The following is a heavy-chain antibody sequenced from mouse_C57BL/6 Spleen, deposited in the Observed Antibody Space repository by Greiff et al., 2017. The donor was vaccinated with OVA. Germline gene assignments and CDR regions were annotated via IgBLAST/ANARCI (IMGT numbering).Heavy chain of an antibody. CDR2: IDPEDGET. CDR3: ARWVTTRDHFDY. J-gene: IGHJ2*01. D-gene: IGHD2-2*01. CDR1: GFTIKDYY. V-gene: IGHV14-2*01. Sequence: EVQLQQSGAELVKPGASVKLSCTASGFTIKDYYMPWVKQRPEQGLEWIGRIDPEDGETKYAPKFQGKATITADTSSNTAYLQLSSLTSEDTAVYYCARWVTTRDHFDYWGQGTTLTVSS.